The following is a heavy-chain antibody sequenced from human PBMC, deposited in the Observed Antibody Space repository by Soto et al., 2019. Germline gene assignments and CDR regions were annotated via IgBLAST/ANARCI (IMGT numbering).Heavy chain of an antibody. J-gene: IGHJ3*02. D-gene: IGHD2-2*01. CDR1: GYTLTELS. V-gene: IGHV1-24*01. CDR2: FDPEDGET. CDR3: ATPKPVVVPAAIEDDAFDI. Sequence: ASVKVSCKGSGYTLTELSMHWVRQAPGKGLEWMGGFDPEDGETIYAQKFQGRVTMTEDTSTDTAYMELSSLRSEDTAVYYCATPKPVVVPAAIEDDAFDIWGQGTMVTVSS.